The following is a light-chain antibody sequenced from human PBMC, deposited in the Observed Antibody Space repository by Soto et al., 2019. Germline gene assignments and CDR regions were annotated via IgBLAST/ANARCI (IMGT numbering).Light chain of an antibody. CDR1: SSDVGGYDY. V-gene: IGLV2-14*01. CDR2: DVS. Sequence: QSALTQPASVSGSPGQTITISGTGTSSDVGGYDYVSWHQQHPGKAPKLMIYDVSKRPSGVSNRFSGSKSGNTASLTISGLQAEDEADYYCSSKRGSTGVFGTGTKVTVL. CDR3: SSKRGSTGV. J-gene: IGLJ1*01.